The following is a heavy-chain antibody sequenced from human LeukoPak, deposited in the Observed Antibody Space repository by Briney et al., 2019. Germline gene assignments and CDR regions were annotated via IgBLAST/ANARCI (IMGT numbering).Heavy chain of an antibody. D-gene: IGHD5-12*01. CDR3: ATDGGYDSYYFDY. Sequence: GASVKVSCKVSGYTLTELSMHWVRQAPGKGLEWMGGFDPEDGETIYAQKFQGRVTMTEDTSTDTAYMELSNLRSEDTAVYYCATDGGYDSYYFDYWGQGTLVTVSS. CDR2: FDPEDGET. J-gene: IGHJ4*02. CDR1: GYTLTELS. V-gene: IGHV1-24*01.